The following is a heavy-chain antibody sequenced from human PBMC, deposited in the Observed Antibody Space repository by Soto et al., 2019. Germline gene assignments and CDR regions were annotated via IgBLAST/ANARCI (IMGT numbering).Heavy chain of an antibody. Sequence: EVQLVESGGGLVQPGGSLRLSCAASGFTFSSYSMNWVRQAPGKGLEWVSYISSSSSTIYYADSVKGRFTISRDNAKNSLYLQMNSLRAEDTAVYYCARDKAPGFLEWLTLAFDIWGQGTMVTVSS. D-gene: IGHD3-3*01. CDR2: ISSSSSTI. V-gene: IGHV3-48*01. CDR1: GFTFSSYS. CDR3: ARDKAPGFLEWLTLAFDI. J-gene: IGHJ3*02.